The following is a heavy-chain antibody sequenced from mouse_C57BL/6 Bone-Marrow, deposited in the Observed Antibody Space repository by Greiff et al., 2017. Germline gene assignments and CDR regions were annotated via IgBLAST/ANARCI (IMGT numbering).Heavy chain of an antibody. Sequence: VQLQQSGPELVKPGASVKIPCKASGYTFTDYNMDWVKQSHGKSLEWIGDINPNNGGTIYNQKVKGKATFTVDKSSSRAYMELRSLTSEDTAIYYCARSGQYYGSVFDYWGQGTTLTVSS. CDR2: INPNNGGT. CDR1: GYTFTDYN. J-gene: IGHJ2*01. D-gene: IGHD1-1*01. CDR3: ARSGQYYGSVFDY. V-gene: IGHV1-18*01.